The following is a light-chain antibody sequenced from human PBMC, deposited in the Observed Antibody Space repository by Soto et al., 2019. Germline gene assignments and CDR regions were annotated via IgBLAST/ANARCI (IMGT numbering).Light chain of an antibody. CDR1: QSVSSSY. Sequence: EIVLTQSPGTLSLSPGERATLSCRASQSVSSSYLAWYQQKPGQAPRLLIYGASNRATGIPDRFSGSGSGTDFTLTISRLETDDFAVYYCQQYGSSPPTFGQGTRLEIK. CDR3: QQYGSSPPT. V-gene: IGKV3-20*01. J-gene: IGKJ5*01. CDR2: GAS.